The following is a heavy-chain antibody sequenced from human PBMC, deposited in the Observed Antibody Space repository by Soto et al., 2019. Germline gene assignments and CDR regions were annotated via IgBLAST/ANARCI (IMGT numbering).Heavy chain of an antibody. CDR1: GYSFITYW. CDR2: IYPGDSDT. D-gene: IGHD2-2*01. Sequence: GESLKISCKGSGYSFITYWIGWVRQMPGKGLEWMGIIYPGDSDTRYSPSFQGQVTISADKSISTAYLQWSSLKASDTAMYYCAREGCSSTSCSYYYYYGMDVWGQGTTVTVSS. J-gene: IGHJ6*02. V-gene: IGHV5-51*01. CDR3: AREGCSSTSCSYYYYYGMDV.